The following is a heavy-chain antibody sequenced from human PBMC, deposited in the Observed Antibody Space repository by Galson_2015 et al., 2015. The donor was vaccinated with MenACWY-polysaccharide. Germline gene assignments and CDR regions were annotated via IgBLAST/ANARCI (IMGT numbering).Heavy chain of an antibody. V-gene: IGHV3-7*01. Sequence: SLRLSCAASGFTFSSYWMSWVRQAPGKGLEWVANIQEDGRDRYYGDSVKGGFTISRDNAKNSLYLKMNSLRAEVTVVYFIARDHGYLAFDSWCQGTRVTAFS. CDR3: ARDHGYLAFDS. J-gene: IGHJ3*02. D-gene: IGHD3-22*01. CDR1: GFTFSSYW. CDR2: IQEDGRDR.